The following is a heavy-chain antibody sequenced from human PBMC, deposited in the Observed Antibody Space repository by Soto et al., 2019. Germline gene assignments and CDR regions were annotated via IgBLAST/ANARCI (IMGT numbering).Heavy chain of an antibody. D-gene: IGHD1-26*01. CDR3: ARERVGHSAMDV. J-gene: IGHJ6*02. V-gene: IGHV4-59*12. Sequence: QVQLQESGPGLVKPSETLSLMCTVSGGSITNYYWSWIRQSPARGLEWIGYISDSGSTKYNPSLRSRVSISLDTSKNQFSLKLTSVTAADTAAYYCARERVGHSAMDVWGQGTTVTVSS. CDR2: ISDSGST. CDR1: GGSITNYY.